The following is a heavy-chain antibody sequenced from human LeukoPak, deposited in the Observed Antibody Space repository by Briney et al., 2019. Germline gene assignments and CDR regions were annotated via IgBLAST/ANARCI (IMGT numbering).Heavy chain of an antibody. V-gene: IGHV4-34*01. CDR1: GGSFSDYY. CDR2: INHSGST. D-gene: IGHD5-24*01. Sequence: SETLSLTCAVYGGSFSDYYWSWIRQSPGKGLEWIGEINHSGSTNYNPSLKSRVTISVDASKNQFSLKLSSVTAADTAVYYCARGRGYNSFDYWGQGTLVTVSS. CDR3: ARGRGYNSFDY. J-gene: IGHJ4*02.